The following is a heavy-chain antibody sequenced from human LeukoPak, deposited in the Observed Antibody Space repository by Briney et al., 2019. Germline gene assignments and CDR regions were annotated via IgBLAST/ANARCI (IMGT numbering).Heavy chain of an antibody. CDR1: GFTFDDYA. Sequence: GRSLRLSCAASGFTFDDYAMHWVRQAPGKGLEWVSGISWNSGSIGYADSVKGRFTISRDNAKNSLYLQMNSLRAEDTAIYYCARDYSNNDYWGQGTLVTVSS. J-gene: IGHJ4*02. V-gene: IGHV3-9*01. CDR2: ISWNSGSI. CDR3: ARDYSNNDY. D-gene: IGHD4-11*01.